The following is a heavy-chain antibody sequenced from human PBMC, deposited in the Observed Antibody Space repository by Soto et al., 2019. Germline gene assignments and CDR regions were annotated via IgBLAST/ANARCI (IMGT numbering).Heavy chain of an antibody. CDR1: GGSFSGYY. CDR2: INHSGST. D-gene: IGHD6-6*01. Sequence: QVQLQQWGAGLLKPSETLSLTCAVYGGSFSGYYWSWIRQPPGKGLEWIGEINHSGSTNYNPSLKSRVTISVDTSKNQFSLKLSSVTAADTAVYYCARGRGNQAADRGQLAIFDYWGQGTLVTVSS. J-gene: IGHJ4*02. CDR3: ARGRGNQAADRGQLAIFDY. V-gene: IGHV4-34*01.